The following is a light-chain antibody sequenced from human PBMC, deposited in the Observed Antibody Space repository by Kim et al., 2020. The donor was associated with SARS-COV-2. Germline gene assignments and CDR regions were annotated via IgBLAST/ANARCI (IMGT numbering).Light chain of an antibody. CDR3: QAWDSSTGGV. CDR2: QDN. J-gene: IGLJ3*02. Sequence: SPRQIASITRSGDKLGDKYACWYQQKPGQSPVLVIYQDNKRPSGIPERFSGSNSGNTATLTISGTQAMDEADYYCQAWDSSTGGVFGGGTQLTVL. CDR1: KLGDKY. V-gene: IGLV3-1*01.